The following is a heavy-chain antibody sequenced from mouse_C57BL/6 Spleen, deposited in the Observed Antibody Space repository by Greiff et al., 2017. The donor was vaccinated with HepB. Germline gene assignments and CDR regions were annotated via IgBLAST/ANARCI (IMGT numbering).Heavy chain of an antibody. J-gene: IGHJ4*01. V-gene: IGHV1-64*01. CDR3: ARERRSYAMDY. CDR2: IHPNSGST. Sequence: QVQLQQPGAELVKPGASVKLSCKASGYTFTSYWMHWVKQRPGQGLEWIGMIHPNSGSTNYNEKFKSKATLTVDKSSSTAYMQLSSLTSEDSAVYYCARERRSYAMDYWGQGTSVTVSS. CDR1: GYTFTSYW.